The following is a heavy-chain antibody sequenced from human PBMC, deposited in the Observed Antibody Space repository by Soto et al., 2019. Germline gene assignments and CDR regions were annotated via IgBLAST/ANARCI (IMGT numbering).Heavy chain of an antibody. Sequence: QVQLVESGGGVVQPGRSLSFPGAGTDFPFGSYGCHWVRQAPGRGREWVAVIWNDGRNKYYPDSVKGRFTISRDNSKNTLYLQMNSLRAEDTAVYYCARGQYYMDVWGKGTTVTVSS. CDR3: ARGQYYMDV. V-gene: IGHV3-33*01. CDR1: DFPFGSYG. CDR2: IWNDGRNK. J-gene: IGHJ6*03.